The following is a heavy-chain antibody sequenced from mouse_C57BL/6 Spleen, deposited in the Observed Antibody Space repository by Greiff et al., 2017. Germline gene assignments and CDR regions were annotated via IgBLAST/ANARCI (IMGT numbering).Heavy chain of an antibody. Sequence: QVQLQQPGAELVMPGASVKLSCKASGYTFTSYWMHWVKQRPGQGLEWIGEIDPSDSYTNYNQKFKGKSTLTVDKSSSTAYMQLSSLTSEDSAVYYWARGYYGLPPYFDYWGQGTTPTVPS. V-gene: IGHV1-69*01. D-gene: IGHD2-2*01. CDR2: IDPSDSYT. CDR1: GYTFTSYW. CDR3: ARGYYGLPPYFDY. J-gene: IGHJ2*01.